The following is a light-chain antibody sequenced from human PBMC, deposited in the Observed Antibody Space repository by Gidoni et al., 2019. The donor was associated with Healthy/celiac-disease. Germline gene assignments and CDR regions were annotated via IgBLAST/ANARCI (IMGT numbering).Light chain of an antibody. CDR3: QSYDSSLSARNVV. Sequence: QSVLTQPPSVSGAPGQRVTISCTGSSSNIGAGYDVHWYQQLPGTAPNLLIYGNSNRPSGVPDRFSGSKSGTSASLAITGLQAEDEADYYCQSYDSSLSARNVVFGGGTKLTVL. J-gene: IGLJ2*01. CDR2: GNS. CDR1: SSNIGAGYD. V-gene: IGLV1-40*01.